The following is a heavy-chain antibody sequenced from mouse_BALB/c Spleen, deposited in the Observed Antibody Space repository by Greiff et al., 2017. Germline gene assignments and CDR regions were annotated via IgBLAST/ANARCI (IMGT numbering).Heavy chain of an antibody. CDR1: GYTFTDYN. J-gene: IGHJ3*01. CDR3: ARSGYRYDGWFAY. CDR2: IYPYNGGT. D-gene: IGHD2-14*01. Sequence: DVQLQESGPELVKPGASVKISCKASGYTFTDYNMHWVKQSHGKSLEWIGYIYPYNGGTGYNQKFKSKATLTVDNSSSTAYMELRSLTSEDSAVYYCARSGYRYDGWFAYWGQGTLVTVSA. V-gene: IGHV1S29*02.